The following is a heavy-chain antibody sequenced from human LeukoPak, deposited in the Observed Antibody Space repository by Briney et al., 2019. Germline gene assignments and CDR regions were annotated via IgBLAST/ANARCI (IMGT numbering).Heavy chain of an antibody. Sequence: PSETLSLTCSVSGVSITNYYWSWIRQSPGKGLEWIGYIHVTGGTNYNPSLKSRVTTAVDTSKNQFSLKLSSVTAADTAVYYCARHRSVAGQDYFDYWGQGTLVTVSS. D-gene: IGHD6-19*01. V-gene: IGHV4-59*08. CDR1: GVSITNYY. J-gene: IGHJ4*02. CDR2: IHVTGGT. CDR3: ARHRSVAGQDYFDY.